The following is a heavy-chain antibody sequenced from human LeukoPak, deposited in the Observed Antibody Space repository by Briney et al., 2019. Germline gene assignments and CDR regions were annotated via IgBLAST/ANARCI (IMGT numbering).Heavy chain of an antibody. CDR1: GGTFSSYA. Sequence: SCKASGGTFSSYAMSWVRQAPGKGLEWVSAISGSGGSTYYADSVKGRFTISRDNSKNTLYLQMNSLRAEDTAVYYCAKDGGITMIVVVITGFDYWGQGTLVTVSS. D-gene: IGHD3-22*01. V-gene: IGHV3-23*01. J-gene: IGHJ4*02. CDR3: AKDGGITMIVVVITGFDY. CDR2: ISGSGGST.